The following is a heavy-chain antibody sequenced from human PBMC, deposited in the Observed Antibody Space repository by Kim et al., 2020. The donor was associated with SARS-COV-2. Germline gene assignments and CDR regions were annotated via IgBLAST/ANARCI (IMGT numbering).Heavy chain of an antibody. Sequence: SGKGRITNSRDNAKNSLYLQMNSLRAEDTAVYYCAREEGWLQAPGWFDPWGQGTLVTVSS. V-gene: IGHV3-21*01. J-gene: IGHJ5*02. CDR3: AREEGWLQAPGWFDP. D-gene: IGHD5-12*01.